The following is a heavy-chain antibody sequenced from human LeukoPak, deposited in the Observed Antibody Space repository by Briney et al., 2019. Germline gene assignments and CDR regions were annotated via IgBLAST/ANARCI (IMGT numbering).Heavy chain of an antibody. J-gene: IGHJ4*02. D-gene: IGHD3-22*01. CDR1: GITFRDYA. V-gene: IGHV3-23*01. CDR3: TKREYDSSAYPMYPIDY. Sequence: GGSLRLSCAASGITFRDYAMTWVRQAPGKGREWVSVISGSGGTTYYADSVEGRFTISRDNSKNTLYLQMNSLRTEDSAVYYCTKREYDSSAYPMYPIDYWGQGTLVTVSA. CDR2: ISGSGGTT.